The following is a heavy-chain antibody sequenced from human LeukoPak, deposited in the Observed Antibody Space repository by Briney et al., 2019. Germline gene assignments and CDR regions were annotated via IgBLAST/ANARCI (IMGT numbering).Heavy chain of an antibody. V-gene: IGHV4-31*01. Sequence: PSETLSLTCTVSGGSISRGNFLWTWLRQRPGKGLEWSGYISYSGSTYYNPSIKSQVTISVDTSKNQLSLKLSSVTAADTAVYYCARGGLTRQSDAFHIWGQGTMVTVSS. J-gene: IGHJ3*02. CDR2: ISYSGST. CDR3: ARGGLTRQSDAFHI. D-gene: IGHD4/OR15-4a*01. CDR1: GGSISRGNFL.